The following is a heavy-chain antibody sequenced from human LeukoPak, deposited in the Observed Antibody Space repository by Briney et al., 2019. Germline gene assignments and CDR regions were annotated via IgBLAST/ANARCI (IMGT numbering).Heavy chain of an antibody. CDR1: GFTFSSYA. D-gene: IGHD6-6*01. CDR2: ISESGGSK. Sequence: GGSVRLSCAASGFTFSSYAMNWVRQAPGKGLEWVSSISESGGSKYHADSVKGRFTISRDNSQNTLYLQMNSLRAEDTAVYYCAKRAAARTLDYWGQGTLVTVSS. V-gene: IGHV3-23*01. CDR3: AKRAAARTLDY. J-gene: IGHJ4*02.